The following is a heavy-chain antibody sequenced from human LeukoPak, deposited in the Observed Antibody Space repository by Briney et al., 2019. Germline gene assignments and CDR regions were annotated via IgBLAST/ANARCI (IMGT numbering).Heavy chain of an antibody. V-gene: IGHV3-11*06. D-gene: IGHD2-8*01. CDR1: GFVFGDYY. CDR3: AGLPDLALTPSAPVGFDP. CDR2: ISSGTINHS. Sequence: GGTLRLSCKASGFVFGDYYMNWIRQAPGKGLECLSYISSGTINHSNYADSVKGRFTISRDNAKNSLYLQMNSLRAEDTAVYYCAGLPDLALTPSAPVGFDPWGQGTLVTVSS. J-gene: IGHJ5*02.